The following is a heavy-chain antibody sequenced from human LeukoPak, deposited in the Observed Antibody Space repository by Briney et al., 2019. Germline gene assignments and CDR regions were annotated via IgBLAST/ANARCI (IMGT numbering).Heavy chain of an antibody. CDR1: GFTFSSYG. Sequence: GGSLRLSCAASGFTFSSYGMHWVRQAPGKGLEWVAVISYDGSNKYYADSVKGRFTISRDNSKNTLYLQMNSLRAEDMAVYYCAKATMAMVHDYWGQGTLVTVSS. D-gene: IGHD1-1*01. CDR3: AKATMAMVHDY. V-gene: IGHV3-30*18. CDR2: ISYDGSNK. J-gene: IGHJ4*02.